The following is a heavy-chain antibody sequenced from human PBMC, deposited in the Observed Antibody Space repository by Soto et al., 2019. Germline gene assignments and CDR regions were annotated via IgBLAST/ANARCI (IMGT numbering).Heavy chain of an antibody. CDR3: AKDGTTTGTHYYAMDV. CDR1: GFTLTSYG. Sequence: GGSLRLCCEVSGFTLTSYGMNWVRQAPDKGLEWVSTIGRGGDTYYADSVKGRFTISRDNSKNTLFLQMNSLRAEDTALYFCAKDGTTTGTHYYAMDVWGQGTTVTVSS. D-gene: IGHD1-1*01. J-gene: IGHJ6*02. CDR2: IGRGGDT. V-gene: IGHV3-23*01.